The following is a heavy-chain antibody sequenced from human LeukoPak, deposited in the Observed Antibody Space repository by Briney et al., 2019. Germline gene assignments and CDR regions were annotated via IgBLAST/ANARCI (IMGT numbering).Heavy chain of an antibody. CDR2: ISAYNGNT. D-gene: IGHD3-3*01. CDR3: ARAQEYYDFWSGSP. Sequence: SVKVSCKASGYTFTSYGISWVRQAPGQGLEWMGWISAYNGNTNYAQKLQGRVTMTTDTSTSTAYMELRSLRSDDTAVYYCARAQEYYDFWSGSPWGQGTLVTVSS. J-gene: IGHJ5*02. V-gene: IGHV1-18*01. CDR1: GYTFTSYG.